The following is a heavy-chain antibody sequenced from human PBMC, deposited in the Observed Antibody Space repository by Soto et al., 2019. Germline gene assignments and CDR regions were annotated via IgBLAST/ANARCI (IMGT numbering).Heavy chain of an antibody. CDR2: IYYSGST. J-gene: IGHJ5*02. CDR3: AGDSSGYYWFDP. V-gene: IGHV4-59*01. D-gene: IGHD3-22*01. CDR1: GVSFSNYY. Sequence: SETLSLTCTVSGVSFSNYYWTWFRQPPGKGLEWIGYIYYSGSTNYNPSLKGRVTISVDTSKNQFSLKLNSVTAADTAVYYCAGDSSGYYWFDPWGQGTLVTVS.